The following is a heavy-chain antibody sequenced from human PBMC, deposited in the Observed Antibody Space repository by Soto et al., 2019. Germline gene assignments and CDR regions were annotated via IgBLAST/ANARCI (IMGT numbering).Heavy chain of an antibody. CDR3: ATMTENDFWSGSGMDV. D-gene: IGHD3-3*01. CDR2: FDPEDGET. CDR1: GYTLTELS. J-gene: IGHJ6*02. Sequence: ASVKVSCKVSGYTLTELSMHWVRQAPGKGLEWMGGFDPEDGETIYAQKFQGRVTMTEDTSTDTAYMELSSLRSEDTAVYYCATMTENDFWSGSGMDVWGQGTTVTVSS. V-gene: IGHV1-24*01.